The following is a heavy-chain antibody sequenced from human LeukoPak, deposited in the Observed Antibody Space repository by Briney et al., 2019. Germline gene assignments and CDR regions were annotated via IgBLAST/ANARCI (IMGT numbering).Heavy chain of an antibody. CDR1: GGSFSGYY. CDR2: INHSGST. V-gene: IGHV4-34*01. D-gene: IGHD7-27*01. CDR3: ARALGRPRDY. Sequence: PSETLSLTCAVYGGSFSGYYWSWLRQPPGKGLEWIGEINHSGSTNYYPSLKSRVTITVDASKNQFSLKLSSVTAADTAVYYCARALGRPRDYWGQGTLVTVSS. J-gene: IGHJ4*02.